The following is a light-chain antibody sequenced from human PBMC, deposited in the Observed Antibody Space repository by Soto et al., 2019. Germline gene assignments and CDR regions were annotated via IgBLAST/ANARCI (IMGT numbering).Light chain of an antibody. V-gene: IGKV1-39*01. Sequence: DIQMTQSPSSLSASVGARVTITCRARQSIGSYINWYQHKPRKAPNLLIFAASNLESGVPSRFSGSGSGTDFTLTISSLQPEDFATYDCQQSYSTPFTFGGGTKVEIK. CDR3: QQSYSTPFT. CDR1: QSIGSY. CDR2: AAS. J-gene: IGKJ4*01.